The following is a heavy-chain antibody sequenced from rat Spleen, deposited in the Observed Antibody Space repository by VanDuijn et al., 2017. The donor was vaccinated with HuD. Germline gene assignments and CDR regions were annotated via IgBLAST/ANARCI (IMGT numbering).Heavy chain of an antibody. D-gene: IGHD1-7*01. J-gene: IGHJ3*01. Sequence: EVQLVESDGGLMQPGRSLKLSCAASGFTFSDYNMAWVRQTPKMGLGWVATISYDGSGTYYRDSVKGRFTISRDNAKNTLYLQMDSLRSEDTATYYCTRPSYGYPFAYWGQGTLVTVSS. CDR3: TRPSYGYPFAY. CDR1: GFTFSDYN. CDR2: ISYDGSGT. V-gene: IGHV5-7*01.